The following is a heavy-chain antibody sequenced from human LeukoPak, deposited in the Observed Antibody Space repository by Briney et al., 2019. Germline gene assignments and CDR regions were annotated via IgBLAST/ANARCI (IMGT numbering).Heavy chain of an antibody. Sequence: SQTLSLTCTVPGGSISSGGYYWSWIRQHPGKGLERIGYIYYSGSTYYNPSLKSRVTISVDTSKNQFSLKLSSVTAADTAVYYCARAGGFWSGYYPNWFDPWGQGTLVTVSS. CDR1: GGSISSGGYY. J-gene: IGHJ5*02. CDR2: IYYSGST. CDR3: ARAGGFWSGYYPNWFDP. V-gene: IGHV4-31*03. D-gene: IGHD3-3*01.